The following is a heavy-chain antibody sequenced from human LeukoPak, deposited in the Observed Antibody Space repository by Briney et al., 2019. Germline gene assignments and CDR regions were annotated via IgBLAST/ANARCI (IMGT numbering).Heavy chain of an antibody. CDR3: ARDHGYSGYDSSFFDY. V-gene: IGHV3-30-3*01. CDR1: GFTFSSYA. J-gene: IGHJ4*02. Sequence: QTGRSLRLSCAASGFTFSSYAMHWVRQAPGKGLEWVAVISYDGSNKYYADSVKGRFTISRDNSKNTLYLQMNSLRAEDTAVCYCARDHGYSGYDSSFFDYWGQGTLVTVSS. D-gene: IGHD5-12*01. CDR2: ISYDGSNK.